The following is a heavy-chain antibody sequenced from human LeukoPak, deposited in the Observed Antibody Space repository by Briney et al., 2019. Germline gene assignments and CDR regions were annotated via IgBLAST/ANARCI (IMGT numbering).Heavy chain of an antibody. CDR1: GFIFSRYW. J-gene: IGHJ5*02. CDR2: IKKDGSDK. V-gene: IGHV3-7*05. D-gene: IGHD4-23*01. CDR3: ARDFGGWFDP. Sequence: GGSLRLSCAASGFIFSRYWMSWVRQAPGRGLEWLANIKKDGSDKYYVDSVKGRFTISRDNAKNSLYLQMNSLRAEDTAVYYCARDFGGWFDPWGQGTLVTVCS.